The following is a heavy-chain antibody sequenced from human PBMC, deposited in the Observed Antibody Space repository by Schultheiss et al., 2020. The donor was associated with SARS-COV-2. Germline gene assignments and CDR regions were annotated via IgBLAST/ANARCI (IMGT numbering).Heavy chain of an antibody. J-gene: IGHJ3*02. D-gene: IGHD3-22*01. Sequence: SCTVSGGSISSGGYYWSWIRQHPGKGLEWIGYIYYSGSTYYNPSLKSRVTISVDTSKNQFSLKLSSVTAADTAVYYCARVPITMIVVGHAFDIWGQGTMVTVSS. CDR2: IYYSGST. CDR1: GGSISSGGYY. V-gene: IGHV4-31*03. CDR3: ARVPITMIVVGHAFDI.